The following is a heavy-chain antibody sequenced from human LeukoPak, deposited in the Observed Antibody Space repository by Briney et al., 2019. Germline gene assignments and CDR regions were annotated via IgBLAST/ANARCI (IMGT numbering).Heavy chain of an antibody. V-gene: IGHV3-48*03. J-gene: IGHJ3*02. CDR1: GFTFSSYE. CDR3: ARENRRYSGITAERAFDI. CDR2: ISSSGSTI. D-gene: IGHD1-26*01. Sequence: GGSLRLSCAASGFTFSSYEMNWIRQAPGKGLEWVSYISSSGSTIYYADSVKGRFTISRDNAKNSLYLQMNSLRAEDTAVYYCARENRRYSGITAERAFDIWGQGTMVTVSS.